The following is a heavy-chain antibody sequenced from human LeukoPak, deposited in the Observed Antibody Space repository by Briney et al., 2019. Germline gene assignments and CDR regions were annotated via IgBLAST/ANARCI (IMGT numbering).Heavy chain of an antibody. J-gene: IGHJ4*02. Sequence: SETLSLTCAVYGGSFSGYLWSWIRQPPGKGLEWIGEMNHSGGINYNPSLKRRVTISVDTSKNQFSLKLSSVTAADTAVYYCARGSRYSSSSWLPFGSWYRVACDHWGQGTLDTVSS. CDR3: ARGSRYSSSSWLPFGSWYRVACDH. D-gene: IGHD6-6*01. CDR2: MNHSGGI. CDR1: GGSFSGYL. V-gene: IGHV4-34*01.